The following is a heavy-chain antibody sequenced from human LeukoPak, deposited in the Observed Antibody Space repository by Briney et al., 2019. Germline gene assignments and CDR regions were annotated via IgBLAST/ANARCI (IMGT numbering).Heavy chain of an antibody. CDR2: INLNGGTT. Sequence: PGGSLRLSCAACGFTFDDYGMSWVRHAPGKGGEWVFCINLNGGTTCYADSVNGRFTISRANANTSLYLQINSLRAEDTALYYCARAYDFWSGYRPDYWGQGTLVTVSS. J-gene: IGHJ4*02. V-gene: IGHV3-20*04. CDR1: GFTFDDYG. CDR3: ARAYDFWSGYRPDY. D-gene: IGHD3-3*01.